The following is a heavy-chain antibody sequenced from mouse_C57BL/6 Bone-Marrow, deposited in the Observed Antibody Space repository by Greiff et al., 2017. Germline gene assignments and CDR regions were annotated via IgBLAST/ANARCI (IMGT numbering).Heavy chain of an antibody. J-gene: IGHJ3*01. CDR1: GYAFTNYL. D-gene: IGHD2-5*01. V-gene: IGHV1-54*01. Sequence: VQLQQSGAELVRPGTSVKVSCKASGYAFTNYLIERVKQRPGQGLEWIGVINPGSGGTNYNEKFKGKATLTADKSSSTAYMQLSSLTSEDSAVCFCARHYSNFFAYWGQGTLVTVSA. CDR2: INPGSGGT. CDR3: ARHYSNFFAY.